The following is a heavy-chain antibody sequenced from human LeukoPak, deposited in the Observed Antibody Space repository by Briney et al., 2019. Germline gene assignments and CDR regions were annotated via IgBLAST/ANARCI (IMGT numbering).Heavy chain of an antibody. J-gene: IGHJ4*02. CDR2: ISSSSSTI. D-gene: IGHD2-21*01. CDR1: GFTFSTFA. V-gene: IGHV3-23*01. Sequence: GGSLSLSCAGSGFTFSTFAMSWVRQAPGKGLEWVSSISSSSSTIYYADSVKGRFTISRDNSKNTLYLQMNRLRAEDTAVYFCAKQAGWGGYFYFLPFDFWGQGTLVTVSS. CDR3: AKQAGWGGYFYFLPFDF.